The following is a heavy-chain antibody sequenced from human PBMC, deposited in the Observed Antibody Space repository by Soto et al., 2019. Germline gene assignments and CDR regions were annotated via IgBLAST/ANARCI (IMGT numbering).Heavy chain of an antibody. CDR2: ISADNGNT. V-gene: IGHV1-3*01. J-gene: IGHJ4*02. CDR1: GYTFTTYA. CDR3: ARDIFGLLTIGASDF. Sequence: ASVKVSCKASGYTFTTYAMHWVRQAPGQRLEWMGWISADNGNTKYSQKFQGRVTITRDTSANTAYMELSSLRSEDTAVYYCARDIFGLLTIGASDFWGQGTLVTVSS. D-gene: IGHD3-3*01.